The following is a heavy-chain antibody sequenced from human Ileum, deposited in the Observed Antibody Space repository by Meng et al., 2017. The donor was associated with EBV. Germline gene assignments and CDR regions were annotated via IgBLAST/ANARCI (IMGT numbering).Heavy chain of an antibody. CDR2: ISTNTGNP. D-gene: IGHD6-13*01. V-gene: IGHV7-4-1*02. J-gene: IGHJ4*02. Sequence: QVELVQSGSELKKTGASVKVSCKASGYTFTRNAINWVRQAPGQGLEWMGWISTNTGNPTYAQGFAGRFVFSLDTSVSTAYLQISGLKAEDTAIYYCARDSGYTRSWSGDYWGQGTLVTVSS. CDR1: GYTFTRNA. CDR3: ARDSGYTRSWSGDY.